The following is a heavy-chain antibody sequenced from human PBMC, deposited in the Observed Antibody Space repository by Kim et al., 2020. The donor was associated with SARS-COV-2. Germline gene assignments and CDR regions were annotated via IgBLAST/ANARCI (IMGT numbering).Heavy chain of an antibody. CDR2: IHYSGST. CDR1: GDSIGAYY. D-gene: IGHD3-10*01. CDR3: ARRGYLDY. J-gene: IGHJ4*02. Sequence: SETLSLTCTVSGDSIGAYYWNWIRQPPGKGLEWIGIIHYSGSTTYNPSLKSRVNISVDTSKNQLSLKLSSVTAADTAVYYCARRGYLDYWGQGTLVTVSS. V-gene: IGHV4-59*08.